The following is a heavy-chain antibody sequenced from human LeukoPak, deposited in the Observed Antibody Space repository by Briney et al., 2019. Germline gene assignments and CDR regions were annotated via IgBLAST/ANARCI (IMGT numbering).Heavy chain of an antibody. J-gene: IGHJ4*02. Sequence: SETLSLTCTVSGGSISSSSYYWGWLRQPPGKGLEWIGSIYYSGNTYYNPSLKSRVTISVDTSKNQFSLKLSSVTAADTAVYYCARLRGYSFGVSDYWGQGTLATVPS. V-gene: IGHV4-39*01. D-gene: IGHD5-18*01. CDR1: GGSISSSSYY. CDR2: IYYSGNT. CDR3: ARLRGYSFGVSDY.